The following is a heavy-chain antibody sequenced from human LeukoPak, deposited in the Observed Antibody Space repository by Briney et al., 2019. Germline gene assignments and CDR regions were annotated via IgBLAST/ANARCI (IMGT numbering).Heavy chain of an antibody. J-gene: IGHJ3*02. Sequence: SETLSLTCTVSGGSISSYSWSWILQPPGKGLEWIGSMYYSGSTNYNPSLKSRVTMSVDTSKNQFSLRLSSVTAADTAVYYCARHGGESIVAMILHAFDIWGQGTMVTVSS. CDR1: GGSISSYS. V-gene: IGHV4-59*08. CDR2: MYYSGST. D-gene: IGHD5-12*01. CDR3: ARHGGESIVAMILHAFDI.